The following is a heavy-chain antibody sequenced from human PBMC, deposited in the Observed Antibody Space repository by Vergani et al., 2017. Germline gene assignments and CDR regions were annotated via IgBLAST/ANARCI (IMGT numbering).Heavy chain of an antibody. V-gene: IGHV4-30-2*01. CDR1: GGSISSGGYS. CDR3: ARSIAAAGICWFDP. Sequence: QLQLQESGSGLVKPSQTLSLTCAVSGGSISSGGYSWSWIRQPPGKGLEWIGYIYHSGSTYYNPSLKSRVTISVDRSKNQFSLKLSSVTAADTAVYYCARSIAAAGICWFDPWGQGTLVTVSS. J-gene: IGHJ5*02. CDR2: IYHSGST. D-gene: IGHD6-13*01.